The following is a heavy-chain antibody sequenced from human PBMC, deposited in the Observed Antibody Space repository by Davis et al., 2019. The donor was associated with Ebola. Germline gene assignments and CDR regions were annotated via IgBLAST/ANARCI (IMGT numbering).Heavy chain of an antibody. Sequence: GESLKISCAASGFVFSSYVMSWVRRAPGKGLEWVSTLGTSADTYYADSVKGRFTISRDNSKNTLYLQMNSLRAEDTAVYYCAKDYYSYGDYYYYGMDVWGQGTTVTVSS. V-gene: IGHV3-23*01. CDR2: LGTSADT. J-gene: IGHJ6*02. CDR1: GFVFSSYV. CDR3: AKDYYSYGDYYYYGMDV. D-gene: IGHD5-18*01.